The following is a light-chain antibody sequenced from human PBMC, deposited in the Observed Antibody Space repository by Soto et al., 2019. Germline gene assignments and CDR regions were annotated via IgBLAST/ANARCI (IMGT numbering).Light chain of an antibody. Sequence: QSALTQPASVSGSPGQSITISCTGTSSDVGGYNYVSWYQQHPGKAPKLMTYDVSNRPSGVSNRFFGSKSGNTASLTISGLQAEDEADYYCSSYTSSSLVVFGGGTKLTVL. CDR2: DVS. CDR3: SSYTSSSLVV. V-gene: IGLV2-14*01. CDR1: SSDVGGYNY. J-gene: IGLJ2*01.